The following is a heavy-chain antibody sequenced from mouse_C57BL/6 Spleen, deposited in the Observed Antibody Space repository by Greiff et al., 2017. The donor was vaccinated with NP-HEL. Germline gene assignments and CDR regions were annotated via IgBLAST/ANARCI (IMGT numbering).Heavy chain of an antibody. CDR2: IDPEDGEH. CDR1: GFNIKDYY. Sequence: EVQLQESGAELVKPGASVKLSCTASGFNIKDYYMHWVKQRTEQGLEWIGRIDPEDGEHKYVPKFQGKATITADTSSNTAYLQLSSLTSEDTAVYYCARLGPSWGYWGQGTTLTVSS. V-gene: IGHV14-2*01. D-gene: IGHD4-1*01. J-gene: IGHJ2*01. CDR3: ARLGPSWGY.